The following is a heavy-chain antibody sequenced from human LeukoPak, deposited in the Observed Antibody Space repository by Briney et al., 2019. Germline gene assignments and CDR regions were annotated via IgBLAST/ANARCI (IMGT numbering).Heavy chain of an antibody. J-gene: IGHJ4*02. D-gene: IGHD6-25*01. V-gene: IGHV1-46*01. Sequence: ASVKVSCKASGYTFTSYYMHWVRQAPGQGLEWMGIINPSGGSTSYTRKFQGRVTMTRDTSTTTVYMELSSLRSQDTAVYYCARHKEVGGYYYFDYWGQGTLVTVSS. CDR2: INPSGGST. CDR3: ARHKEVGGYYYFDY. CDR1: GYTFTSYY.